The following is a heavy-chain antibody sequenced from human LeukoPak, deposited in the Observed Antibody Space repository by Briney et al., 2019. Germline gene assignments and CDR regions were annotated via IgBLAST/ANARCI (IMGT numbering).Heavy chain of an antibody. CDR1: GFTFDNYA. CDR3: AKVLGSSSWYSLGC. CDR2: ISGGGSST. D-gene: IGHD6-13*01. J-gene: IGHJ4*02. Sequence: PWGSLRLSCAASGFTFDNYAMHWVRQAPGKGLEWVSLISGGGSSTSYADSVKGRFTISRDNNKGSLYLQMNSLTTEDTALYYCAKVLGSSSWYSLGCWGQGTLVTVSS. V-gene: IGHV3-43*02.